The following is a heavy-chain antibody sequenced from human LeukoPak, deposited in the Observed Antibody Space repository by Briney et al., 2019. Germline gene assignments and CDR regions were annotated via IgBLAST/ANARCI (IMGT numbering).Heavy chain of an antibody. J-gene: IGHJ4*02. Sequence: ASVKVSCKASGYTFTGYYMHWVRQAPGQGLEWMGWINPNSGGTNYAQKFQGRVAMTRDTSISTAYMELSRLRSDDTAVYYCTRVAYSSGWYVGYFDYWGQGTLVTVSS. CDR2: INPNSGGT. CDR1: GYTFTGYY. CDR3: TRVAYSSGWYVGYFDY. V-gene: IGHV1-2*02. D-gene: IGHD6-19*01.